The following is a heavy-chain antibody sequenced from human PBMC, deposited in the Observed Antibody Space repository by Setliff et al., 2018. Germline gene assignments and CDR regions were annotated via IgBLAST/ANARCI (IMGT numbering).Heavy chain of an antibody. V-gene: IGHV4-61*02. CDR1: GGSITSGTFY. J-gene: IGHJ6*03. D-gene: IGHD6-19*01. Sequence: SETLSLTCTVSGGSITSGTFYWSWIRQPAGKGLEWIGRVYPNGHTTYNPSLESRVTISIDTSKNQFSLKLNSVTAADMAVYYCAREQWLDPPGYYYMDVWAKGTTVTVSS. CDR3: AREQWLDPPGYYYMDV. CDR2: VYPNGHT.